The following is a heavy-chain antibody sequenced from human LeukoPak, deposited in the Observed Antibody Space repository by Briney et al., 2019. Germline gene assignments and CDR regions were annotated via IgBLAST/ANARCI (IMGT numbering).Heavy chain of an antibody. V-gene: IGHV3-33*01. J-gene: IGHJ4*02. D-gene: IGHD3-22*01. CDR2: IWYDGNNK. CDR1: GFTFSSYG. Sequence: GRSLRLSCATSGFTFSSYGMHWVRQAPGKGLEWVAVIWYDGNNKFYADSVKGRFTISRDNSKNTLYLQMNSLRAEDTAVYYCARDPYSSGNYFDCWGQGTLVTVSS. CDR3: ARDPYSSGNYFDC.